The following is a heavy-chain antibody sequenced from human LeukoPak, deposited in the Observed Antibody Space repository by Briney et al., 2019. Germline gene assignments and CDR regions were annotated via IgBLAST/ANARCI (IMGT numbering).Heavy chain of an antibody. CDR3: ARGASGWYFFDL. V-gene: IGHV1-2*02. D-gene: IGHD6-19*01. CDR1: GYTFTAYY. CDR2: IHPYNGGT. J-gene: IGHJ4*02. Sequence: ASVKVSCKTSGYTFTAYYVHWVRQAPGQGLEWMGWIHPYNGGTKFAQKFQGRVDITRDTSLSTAYMELSRLTSDDTAIYYCARGASGWYFFDLWGQGTLVTVSS.